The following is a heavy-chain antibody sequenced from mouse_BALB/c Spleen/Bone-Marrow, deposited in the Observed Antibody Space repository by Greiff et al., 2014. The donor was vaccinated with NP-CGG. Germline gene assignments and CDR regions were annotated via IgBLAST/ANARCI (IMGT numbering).Heavy chain of an antibody. CDR3: ARGGTTATWYFDV. CDR1: GFNIKDTY. J-gene: IGHJ1*01. D-gene: IGHD1-2*01. CDR2: IDPANGNT. Sequence: EVHLVEPGAELVKPGASVKLSCTASGFNIKDTYMHWVKQRPEQGLEWIGRIDPANGNTKYDPKFQGKATITADTSSNTAYLQLSSLTSEDTAVYYCARGGTTATWYFDVWGAGTTVTVSS. V-gene: IGHV14-3*02.